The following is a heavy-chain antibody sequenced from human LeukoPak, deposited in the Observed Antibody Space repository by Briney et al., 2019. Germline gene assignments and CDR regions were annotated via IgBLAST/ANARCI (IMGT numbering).Heavy chain of an antibody. V-gene: IGHV1-2*02. Sequence: ASVKVSCKASGYTFTGYYMHWVRQAPGQGLEWMGWINPNSGGTNYAQKFQGRVTMTRNTSISTAYMELRSLRSEDTAVYYCARGRTVTYMDVWGKGTTVTVSS. J-gene: IGHJ6*03. CDR2: INPNSGGT. CDR1: GYTFTGYY. CDR3: ARGRTVTYMDV. D-gene: IGHD4-17*01.